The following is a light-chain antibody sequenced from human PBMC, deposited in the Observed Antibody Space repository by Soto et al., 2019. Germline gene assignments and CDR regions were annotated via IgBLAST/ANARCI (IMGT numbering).Light chain of an antibody. CDR3: VQHYSYPLT. CDR2: DAS. J-gene: IGKJ4*01. Sequence: DIQMTQSPSSLSASVGDRVTITCRASQSISYYLNWYQQKQGRAPRLLIYDASSLESGVPSRFSGSGSGTDFTLTVSSLQPEDFATYYCVQHYSYPLTFGGGTKVDIK. V-gene: IGKV1-17*01. CDR1: QSISYY.